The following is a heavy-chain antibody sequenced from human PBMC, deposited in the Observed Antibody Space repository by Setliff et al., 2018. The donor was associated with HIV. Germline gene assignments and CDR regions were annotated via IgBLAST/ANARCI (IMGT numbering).Heavy chain of an antibody. D-gene: IGHD5-12*01. J-gene: IGHJ6*03. CDR2: INPNNGDT. V-gene: IGHV1-2*06. Sequence: GASVKVSCKASGYTFTAYYLHWVRQAPGQGLEWMGRINPNNGDTNYAQKFQGRVTMTRDTSISTACMELSRLRSDDTAVYYCAREFGAGIRQIVAGEFYYMDVWGKGTTVTVSS. CDR1: GYTFTAYY. CDR3: AREFGAGIRQIVAGEFYYMDV.